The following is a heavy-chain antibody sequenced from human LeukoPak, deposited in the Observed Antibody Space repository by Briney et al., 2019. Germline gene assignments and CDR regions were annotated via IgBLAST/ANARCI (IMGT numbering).Heavy chain of an antibody. Sequence: PGGSLRLSCAASGFTFRNYALHWVRQAPGKWLEWVSVISKDGNNNYYADSVKGRFTISRGNSKTTLSLQMNSLKTEDTAVYYCARDEHLNLVNWFDPWGQGTLVTVSS. V-gene: IGHV3-30-3*01. CDR1: GFTFRNYA. CDR2: ISKDGNNN. CDR3: ARDEHLNLVNWFDP. D-gene: IGHD1-14*01. J-gene: IGHJ5*02.